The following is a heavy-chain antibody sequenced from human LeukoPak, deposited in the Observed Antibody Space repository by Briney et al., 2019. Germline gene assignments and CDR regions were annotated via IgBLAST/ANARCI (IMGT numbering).Heavy chain of an antibody. Sequence: SQTLSLTCTVSGGSISSGGYYWSWIRQHPGKGLEWIVYIYYSGSTYYNPSLKSRVTISVDTSKNQFSLKLSSVTAADTAVYYCARAPTSIAARRTPRDAFDIWGQGTMVTVSS. J-gene: IGHJ3*02. CDR2: IYYSGST. CDR3: ARAPTSIAARRTPRDAFDI. CDR1: GGSISSGGYY. V-gene: IGHV4-31*03. D-gene: IGHD6-6*01.